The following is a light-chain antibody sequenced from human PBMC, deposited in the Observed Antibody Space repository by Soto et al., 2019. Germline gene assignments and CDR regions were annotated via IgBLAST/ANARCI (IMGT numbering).Light chain of an antibody. J-gene: IGKJ1*01. CDR1: QSVSSS. V-gene: IGKV3-15*01. CDR3: QQYVHWPPGA. Sequence: EIVVTQSPATLSVSPGERVTLSCSASQSVSSSLAWYQQRPGQAPRLLIYDTSTRAAGIAARFSGSGSGTEFTLTISSLQSEDSAVYYCQQYVHWPPGAFGKGTKVDIK. CDR2: DTS.